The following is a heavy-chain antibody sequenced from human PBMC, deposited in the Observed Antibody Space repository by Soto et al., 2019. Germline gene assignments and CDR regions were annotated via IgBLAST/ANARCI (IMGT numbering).Heavy chain of an antibody. CDR1: GFTFISYA. V-gene: IGHV3-23*01. CDR3: AKDIYDFWSGYQNHYGLAV. CDR2: ISGSGGST. J-gene: IGHJ6*02. Sequence: EVQLLESGGGLVQPGGSLRLSCAASGFTFISYAMSWVRQAPGKGLEWVSAISGSGGSTYYADYVKGRFTISRDNSKNTLYLKMNSMRAEDTAVNYCAKDIYDFWSGYQNHYGLAVWGHGTTVTVSS. D-gene: IGHD3-3*01.